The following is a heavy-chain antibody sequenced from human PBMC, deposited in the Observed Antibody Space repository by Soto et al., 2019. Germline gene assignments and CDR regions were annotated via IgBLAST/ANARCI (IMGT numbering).Heavy chain of an antibody. CDR3: AREGSMVRGVRPLGY. CDR1: GGTFSSYA. Sequence: QVQLVQSGAEVKKPGSSVKVSCKASGGTFSSYAISWLRQAPGQGLKWMGGIIPIFGTANYAQKFQGRVTITADESTSTAYMELSSLRSEDTAVYYCAREGSMVRGVRPLGYWGQGTLVTVSS. V-gene: IGHV1-69*01. D-gene: IGHD3-10*01. CDR2: IIPIFGTA. J-gene: IGHJ4*02.